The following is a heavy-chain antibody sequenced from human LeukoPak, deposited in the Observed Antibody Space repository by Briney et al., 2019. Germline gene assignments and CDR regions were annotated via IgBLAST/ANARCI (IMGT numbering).Heavy chain of an antibody. CDR3: ARGPLWFGELLYPDY. CDR2: ISAYNGNT. J-gene: IGHJ4*02. CDR1: GYTFTSYD. V-gene: IGHV1-18*01. Sequence: GASVKVSCKASGYTFTSYDINWVRQAPGQGLEWMGWISAYNGNTNYAQKLQGRVTMTTDTSTSTAYMELRSLRSDDTAVYYCARGPLWFGELLYPDYWGQGTLVTVSS. D-gene: IGHD3-10*01.